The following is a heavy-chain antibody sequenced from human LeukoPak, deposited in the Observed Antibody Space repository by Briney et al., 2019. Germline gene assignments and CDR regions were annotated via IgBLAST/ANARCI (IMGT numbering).Heavy chain of an antibody. CDR3: AKALLWFGELGDWFDP. CDR1: GFTFSSYW. V-gene: IGHV3-7*01. CDR2: IKQDGSEK. D-gene: IGHD3-10*01. J-gene: IGHJ5*02. Sequence: GGSLRLSCAASGFTFSSYWMSWVRQAPGKGLEWVANIKQDGSEKYYVDSVKGRFTISRDNSKNTLYLQMNSLRAEDTAVYYCAKALLWFGELGDWFDPWGQGTLVTVSS.